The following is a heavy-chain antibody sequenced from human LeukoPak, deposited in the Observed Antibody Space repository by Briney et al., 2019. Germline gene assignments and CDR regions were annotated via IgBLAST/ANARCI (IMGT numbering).Heavy chain of an antibody. CDR3: VRHGQDCFDH. V-gene: IGHV3-74*01. CDR1: GFTFSSYG. CDR2: INSDGSST. J-gene: IGHJ4*02. Sequence: GGSLRLSCAASGFTFSSYGMQWVRQAPGKGLVWVSRINSDGSSTGYADSVKGRFTISRDNAKNSLYLQMDSLRGEDTAVYYCVRHGQDCFDHWGQGTVVIVSS.